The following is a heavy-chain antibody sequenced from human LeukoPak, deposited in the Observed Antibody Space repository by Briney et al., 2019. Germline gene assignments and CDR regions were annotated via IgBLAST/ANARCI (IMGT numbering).Heavy chain of an antibody. J-gene: IGHJ4*02. CDR2: IISSGGST. V-gene: IGHV3-23*01. D-gene: IGHD1-26*01. CDR1: GFTFSSYA. CDR3: AKLVGATLFDY. Sequence: GGSLRLSCAASGFTFSSYAMSWVRQAPGKGLEWVSSIISSGGSTYSADSVKGRFTISRDNSKNTLYLQMNSLRAEDTAVYYCAKLVGATLFDYWGQGTLVTVSS.